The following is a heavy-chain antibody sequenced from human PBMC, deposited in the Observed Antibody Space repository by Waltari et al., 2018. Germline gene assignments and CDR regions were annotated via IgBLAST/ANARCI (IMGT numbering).Heavy chain of an antibody. CDR2: ISGSGGNT. J-gene: IGHJ4*02. CDR1: EFTFSSYA. Sequence: EVQLLESGGGLVQPGGSLRLSCAASEFTFSSYAMNWVRQATGKGLEWVSTISGSGGNTDYADSVKGRFTISRDNSKNTLYLQMNSLRAEDTAVYYCAKDPAGTYYFEYWGQGTLVTVSS. CDR3: AKDPAGTYYFEY. V-gene: IGHV3-23*01. D-gene: IGHD6-19*01.